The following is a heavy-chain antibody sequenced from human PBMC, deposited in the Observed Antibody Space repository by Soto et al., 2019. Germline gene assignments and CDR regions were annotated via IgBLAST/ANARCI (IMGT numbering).Heavy chain of an antibody. CDR3: ARGRVQLPQKPSEGMDV. Sequence: QVQLVQSGAEVKKPGSSVKVSCKASGGTFSSYAISWVRQAPGQGLEWMGGIIPIFGTANYAQKFQGRVTITADKSTSTAYMELSSLRSEDTAVYYCARGRVQLPQKPSEGMDVWGQGTTVTVSS. J-gene: IGHJ6*02. D-gene: IGHD2-2*01. CDR1: GGTFSSYA. V-gene: IGHV1-69*06. CDR2: IIPIFGTA.